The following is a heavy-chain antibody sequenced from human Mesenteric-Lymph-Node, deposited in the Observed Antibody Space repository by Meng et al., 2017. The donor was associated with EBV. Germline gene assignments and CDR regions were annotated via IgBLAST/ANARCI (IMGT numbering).Heavy chain of an antibody. CDR2: ISASSGNI. CDR3: ASKDYDDYYFDI. J-gene: IGHJ4*02. CDR1: GFTFNTST. D-gene: IGHD4-17*01. V-gene: IGHV3-21*01. Sequence: EVQLVESGGXLVKPGGSLRLSCVASGFTFNTSTLNWVRQAPGKGLEWLSAISASSGNIYYTDSVKGRFTVSRDNAKNSLYVQMNSLRAEDTAIYYCASKDYDDYYFDIWGQGTLVTVSS.